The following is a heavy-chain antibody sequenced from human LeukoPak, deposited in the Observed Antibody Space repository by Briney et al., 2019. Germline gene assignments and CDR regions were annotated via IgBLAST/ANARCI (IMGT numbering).Heavy chain of an antibody. D-gene: IGHD5-18*01. J-gene: IGHJ6*03. V-gene: IGHV3-23*01. CDR2: ISGSGGST. Sequence: GGSLRLSCAASGFTFSSYAMGWVRQAPGKGLEWVSAISGSGGSTYYADSVKGRFTISRDNSKNTLYLQMNSLRAEDTAVYYCAKGGYSNGRYYYYYMDVWGEGTTVTVSS. CDR3: AKGGYSNGRYYYYYMDV. CDR1: GFTFSSYA.